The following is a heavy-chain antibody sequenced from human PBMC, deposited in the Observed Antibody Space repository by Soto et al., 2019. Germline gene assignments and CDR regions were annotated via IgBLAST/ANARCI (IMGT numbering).Heavy chain of an antibody. Sequence: SETLSLTCAVYGGSFSGYYWSWIRQPPGKGLEWIGEINHSGSTNYNPSLKSRVTISVETSKNQFSLKLSSVTAADTAVYYCARGEGIAAAEFDIWGQGTMVTVSS. CDR1: GGSFSGYY. CDR3: ARGEGIAAAEFDI. D-gene: IGHD6-13*01. J-gene: IGHJ3*02. CDR2: INHSGST. V-gene: IGHV4-34*01.